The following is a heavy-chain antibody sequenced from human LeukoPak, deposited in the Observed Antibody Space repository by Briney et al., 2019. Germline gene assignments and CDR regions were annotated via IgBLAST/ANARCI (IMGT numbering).Heavy chain of an antibody. V-gene: IGHV1-18*01. CDR3: ARVSYYDYVWGSYRRSYYFDY. Sequence: ASVAVSCKASGYTFTSYGISWVRQAPGQGLEWMGWISAYNGNTNYAQKLQGRVTITTDTSTSTAYMELRSLRSDDTAVYYCARVSYYDYVWGSYRRSYYFDYWGQGTLVTVSS. CDR2: ISAYNGNT. D-gene: IGHD3-16*02. CDR1: GYTFTSYG. J-gene: IGHJ4*02.